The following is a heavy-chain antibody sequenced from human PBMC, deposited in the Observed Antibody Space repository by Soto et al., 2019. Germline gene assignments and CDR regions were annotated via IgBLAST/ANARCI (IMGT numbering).Heavy chain of an antibody. V-gene: IGHV3-30*18. Sequence: PGGSLRLSCVASGFTFSSYGMHWVRQAPGKGLEWVAGISNDGSNKYYADSVKGRFTISRDNSNNTLYLQINSLKAEDTAVYYCAKYPPRPIFGVVTPYYYGMDVWGQATTVTV. CDR1: GFTFSSYG. CDR2: ISNDGSNK. D-gene: IGHD3-3*01. J-gene: IGHJ6*01. CDR3: AKYPPRPIFGVVTPYYYGMDV.